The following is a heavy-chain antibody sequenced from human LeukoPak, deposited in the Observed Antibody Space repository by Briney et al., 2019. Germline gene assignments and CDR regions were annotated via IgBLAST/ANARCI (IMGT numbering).Heavy chain of an antibody. CDR1: GGSISSSSYY. CDR3: ARRARRRYFDWLSTPRFDP. V-gene: IGHV4-39*07. Sequence: PSETLSLTCTVSGGSISSSSYYWGWIRQPPGKGLEWIGSIYYSGSTYYNPSLKSRVTISVDTSKNQFSLKLSSVTAADTAVYYCARRARRRYFDWLSTPRFDPWGQGTLVTVSS. CDR2: IYYSGST. D-gene: IGHD3-9*01. J-gene: IGHJ5*02.